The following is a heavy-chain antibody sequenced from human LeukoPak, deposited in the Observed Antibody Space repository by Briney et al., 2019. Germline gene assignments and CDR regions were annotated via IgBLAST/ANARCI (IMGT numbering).Heavy chain of an antibody. CDR2: ISAYNGNT. CDR1: GYTFTSYG. J-gene: IGHJ6*02. CDR3: ARDGELWFGEHNYYGMDV. V-gene: IGHV1-18*01. D-gene: IGHD3-10*01. Sequence: ASVKVSCKASGYTFTSYGISWVRQAPGQGLEWMGWISAYNGNTNYAQKLQGRVTMTTDTSTSTAYMELRSLRSDDTAVYYCARDGELWFGEHNYYGMDVWGQGTTVTVSS.